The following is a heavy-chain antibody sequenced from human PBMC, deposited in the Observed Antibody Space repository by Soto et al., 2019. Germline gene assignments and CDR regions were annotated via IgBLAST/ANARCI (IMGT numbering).Heavy chain of an antibody. V-gene: IGHV4-59*01. CDR2: VYYNGRT. CDR3: ARSISGFGAKNWFDP. J-gene: IGHJ5*02. CDR1: GGSMTSYY. D-gene: IGHD3-16*01. Sequence: KPSETLSLTCIVSGGSMTSYYWTWIRQSPGKGLEWIGYVYYNGRTSYNPSLESRLTISLDTSQNQFSLKLTSATAADTAVYYCARSISGFGAKNWFDPWGQGTLVTVSS.